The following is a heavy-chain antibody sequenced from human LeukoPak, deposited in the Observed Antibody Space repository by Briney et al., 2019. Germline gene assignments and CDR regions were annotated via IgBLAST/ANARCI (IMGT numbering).Heavy chain of an antibody. CDR3: ARTGGSHATDAFDI. D-gene: IGHD1-26*01. CDR2: INPNSGGT. Sequence: ASVKVSCKASGYTFTGYYMHWVRQAPGQGLEWMGWINPNSGGTKYAQKFQGRVTMTRDTSISTAYMELSRLRSDDTAVYYCARTGGSHATDAFDIWGQGTMVTVSS. V-gene: IGHV1-2*02. CDR1: GYTFTGYY. J-gene: IGHJ3*02.